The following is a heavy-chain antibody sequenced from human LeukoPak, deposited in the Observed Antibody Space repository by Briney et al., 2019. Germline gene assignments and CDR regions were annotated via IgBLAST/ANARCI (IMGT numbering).Heavy chain of an antibody. D-gene: IGHD5-12*01. CDR2: MNPNSGNT. Sequence: ASVKVSCKASGYTFTSYDINWVRQATGQGLEWMGWMNPNSGNTGYAQKFQGRVTMTRNTSISTAYMGLSSLRSEDTAVYYCARGGYSGYDSDNWYFDLWGRGTLVTVSS. J-gene: IGHJ2*01. CDR3: ARGGYSGYDSDNWYFDL. CDR1: GYTFTSYD. V-gene: IGHV1-8*01.